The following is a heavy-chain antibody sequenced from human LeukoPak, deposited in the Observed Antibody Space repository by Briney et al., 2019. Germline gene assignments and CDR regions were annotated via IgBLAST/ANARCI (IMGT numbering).Heavy chain of an antibody. CDR3: ARDNYSPTRLNWFDP. CDR1: GYTFIDYY. D-gene: IGHD4-11*01. Sequence: WASVKVSCKASGYTFIDYYIHWVRQAPGQGLECMGRINPYSGGTNYAQKFQGRVTITRDTSASTAYMELSSLRSEDTAVYYCARDNYSPTRLNWFDPWGQGTLVTVSS. V-gene: IGHV1-2*06. J-gene: IGHJ5*02. CDR2: INPYSGGT.